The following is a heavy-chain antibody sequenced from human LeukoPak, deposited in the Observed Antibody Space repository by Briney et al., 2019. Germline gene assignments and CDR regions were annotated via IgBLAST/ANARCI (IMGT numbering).Heavy chain of an antibody. CDR1: GGSFSGYY. J-gene: IGHJ6*02. CDR3: ARGLDYYYYYGMDV. V-gene: IGHV4-34*01. CDR2: INHSGST. Sequence: SETLSLTCAVYGGSFSGYYWSWIRQPPGKGLEWIGEINHSGSTNYNPSLKSRVTISVDTSKNQFSLKLSSVTAADTAVYYCARGLDYYYYYGMDVWGQGTTVTVSS.